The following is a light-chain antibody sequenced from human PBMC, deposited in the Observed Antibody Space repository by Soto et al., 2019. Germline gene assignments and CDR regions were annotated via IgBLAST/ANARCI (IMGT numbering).Light chain of an antibody. CDR1: SRDVGSYNY. CDR2: EVS. Sequence: QSALTQPASVSGFPGQSITISCTGTSRDVGSYNYVSWYQQHPGKAPKLMIYEVSDRPSGISSRFSGSKSGNTASLTISGLQTEDEADYYCSSYTSSSTLFGTGTKVTVL. CDR3: SSYTSSSTL. V-gene: IGLV2-14*01. J-gene: IGLJ1*01.